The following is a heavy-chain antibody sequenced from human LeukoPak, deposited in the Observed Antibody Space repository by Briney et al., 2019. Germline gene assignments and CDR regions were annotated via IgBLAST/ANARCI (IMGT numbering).Heavy chain of an antibody. CDR2: IIPIFGTA. J-gene: IGHJ4*02. V-gene: IGHV1-69*13. CDR1: GGTFSSYA. D-gene: IGHD6-19*01. CDR3: ARSLHTGYSSGWGQVGGDY. Sequence: GASVKVSCKASGGTFSSYAISWVREAPGQGLEWRGGIIPIFGTANYAQKFQGRVTITADESTSTAYMELSSLRSEDTAVYYCARSLHTGYSSGWGQVGGDYWGQGTLVTVSS.